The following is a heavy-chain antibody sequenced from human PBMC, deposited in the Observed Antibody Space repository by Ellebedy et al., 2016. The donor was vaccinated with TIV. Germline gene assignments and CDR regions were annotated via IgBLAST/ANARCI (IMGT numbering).Heavy chain of an antibody. D-gene: IGHD3-10*01. CDR1: GYTLTELS. CDR3: ARSFGDSGGWFDP. J-gene: IGHJ5*02. V-gene: IGHV1-24*01. Sequence: ASVKVSXXVSGYTLTELSMHWVRQAPGKGLEWMGGFDPEDGETIYAQKFQGRVTMTEDTSTDTAYMELSSLRSEDTAVYYCARSFGDSGGWFDPWGQGTLVTVSS. CDR2: FDPEDGET.